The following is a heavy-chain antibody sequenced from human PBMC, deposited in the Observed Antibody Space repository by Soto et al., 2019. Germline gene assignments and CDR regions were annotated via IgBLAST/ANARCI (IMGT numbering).Heavy chain of an antibody. CDR1: GGSILDSTYY. V-gene: IGHV4-39*01. J-gene: IGHJ5*02. Sequence: SETLSLTCTVSGGSILDSTYYWAWIRQSPGKGLEWIGTIFYSGGTLYTPSLKSRVTMSVDTSNNQFSLMLSSVTAADTAVYYCARQASGYYYGWFDPWGQGTLVTVSS. CDR3: ARQASGYYYGWFDP. CDR2: IFYSGGT. D-gene: IGHD3-22*01.